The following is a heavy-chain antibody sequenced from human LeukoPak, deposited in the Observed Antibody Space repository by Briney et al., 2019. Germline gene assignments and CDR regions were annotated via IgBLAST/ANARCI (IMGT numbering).Heavy chain of an antibody. CDR2: IKQDGNEY. V-gene: IGHV3-7*01. Sequence: PGGSLRLSCAASGFTFSSHWMTWVRQAPGKGLEWVANIKQDGNEYYYVDSMRGRFTISRDNAKNSLYLQMNSLRAEDTAVYYCARVQISRYCTGGNCYRDYWGQGTLVTVSS. D-gene: IGHD2-15*01. J-gene: IGHJ4*02. CDR3: ARVQISRYCTGGNCYRDY. CDR1: GFTFSSHW.